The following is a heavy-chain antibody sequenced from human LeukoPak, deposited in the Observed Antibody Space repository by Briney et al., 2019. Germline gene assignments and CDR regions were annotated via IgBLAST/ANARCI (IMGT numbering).Heavy chain of an antibody. V-gene: IGHV3-48*03. Sequence: GGSLRLSCAASGFTFSSYEVNWVSQAQGKGLEWVSYISSSGSTIYYADSVKGRFTISRDNAKNSLYLQMNSLRAEDTAVYYCARELPEAAFGYWGQGTLLTVSS. CDR3: ARELPEAAFGY. D-gene: IGHD2-15*01. CDR1: GFTFSSYE. CDR2: ISSSGSTI. J-gene: IGHJ4*02.